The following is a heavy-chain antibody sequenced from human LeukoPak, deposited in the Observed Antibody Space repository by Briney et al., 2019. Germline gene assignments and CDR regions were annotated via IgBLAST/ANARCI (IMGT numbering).Heavy chain of an antibody. Sequence: ASVKVSCKASGYTFTSYTMNWVRQAPGQGLEWMGWINTNTGNPTYAQGFTGRFVFSLDTSVSTAYLQISSLKAEDTAVYYCATRNGIAVAGTGAFDIWGQGTMVTVSS. D-gene: IGHD6-19*01. CDR2: INTNTGNP. CDR3: ATRNGIAVAGTGAFDI. J-gene: IGHJ3*02. CDR1: GYTFTSYT. V-gene: IGHV7-4-1*02.